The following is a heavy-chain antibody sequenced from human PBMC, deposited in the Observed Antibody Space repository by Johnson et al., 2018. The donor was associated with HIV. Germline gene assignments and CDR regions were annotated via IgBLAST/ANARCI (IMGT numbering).Heavy chain of an antibody. CDR1: GFTFDDYG. V-gene: IGHV3-20*04. Sequence: VQLVESGGGLVQPGGSLRLSCAASGFTFDDYGMSWVRQAPGKGLEWVSDINWNGGSTGYADSVKGRFTISRDNSKNTLYLQMTSLRIEDTAVYYCARDRFGSGRPNAFDLWGQGTMVTVSS. D-gene: IGHD3-10*01. J-gene: IGHJ3*01. CDR3: ARDRFGSGRPNAFDL. CDR2: INWNGGST.